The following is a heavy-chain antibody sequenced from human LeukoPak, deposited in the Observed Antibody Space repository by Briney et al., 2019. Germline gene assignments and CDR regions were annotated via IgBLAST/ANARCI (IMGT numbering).Heavy chain of an antibody. CDR1: GYTFTGYY. CDR2: INPNSGGT. D-gene: IGHD4-23*01. J-gene: IGHJ4*02. CDR3: ARAPASDYAGSSY. Sequence: ASVKVSCTASGYTFTGYYMHWVRQAPGQGLEWMGWINPNSGGTNYAQKFQGRVTMTRDTSISTAYMELSRLRSDDTAVYYCARAPASDYAGSSYWGQGTLVTVSS. V-gene: IGHV1-2*02.